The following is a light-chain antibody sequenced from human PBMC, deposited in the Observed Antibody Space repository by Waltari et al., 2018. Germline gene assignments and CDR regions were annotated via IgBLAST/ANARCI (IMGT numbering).Light chain of an antibody. J-gene: IGKJ1*01. Sequence: PGETATLPCRASQSMGRSLAWYQQKPGQPPRLLIYGTSNRATGIPDRFSGGGSATDFSLTISRLEPEDVAMYYCQHYVSLPVTFGQGTKVEIK. CDR3: QHYVSLPVT. CDR1: QSMGRS. V-gene: IGKV3-20*01. CDR2: GTS.